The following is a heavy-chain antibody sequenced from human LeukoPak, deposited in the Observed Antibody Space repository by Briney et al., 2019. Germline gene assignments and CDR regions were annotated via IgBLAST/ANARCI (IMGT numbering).Heavy chain of an antibody. CDR1: VYTFTSYG. CDR3: ARSFDDPRLPHAFHI. Sequence: ASVKVSCKTSVYTFTSYGISWVRQAPGQGLEWMGWIGSFFGNTNYAQKFQGRVTMTTYTSTSTAYMELRSLRSDDTAVYYCARSFDDPRLPHAFHIWGQGTMVTVSS. J-gene: IGHJ3*02. V-gene: IGHV1-18*01. D-gene: IGHD3-16*01. CDR2: IGSFFGNT.